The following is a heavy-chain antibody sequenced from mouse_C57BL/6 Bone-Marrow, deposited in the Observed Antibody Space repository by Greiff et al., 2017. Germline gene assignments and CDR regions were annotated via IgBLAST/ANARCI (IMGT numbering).Heavy chain of an antibody. CDR1: GYTFTSYW. CDR3: ARGITTLVANYFDY. D-gene: IGHD1-1*01. J-gene: IGHJ2*01. V-gene: IGHV1-72*01. CDR2: IDPNSGGT. Sequence: QVQLKQPGAELVKPGASVKLSCKASGYTFTSYWMHWVKQRPGRGLEWIGRIDPNSGGTKYNEKFKSKATLTVDKPSSTAYMQLSSLTSEDSAVYYCARGITTLVANYFDYWGQGTTLTVSS.